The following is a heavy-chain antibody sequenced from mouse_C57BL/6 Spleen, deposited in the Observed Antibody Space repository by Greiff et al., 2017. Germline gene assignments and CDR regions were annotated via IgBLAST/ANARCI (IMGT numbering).Heavy chain of an antibody. CDR1: GYTFTSYW. V-gene: IGHV1-52*01. CDR3: AREDWDDYAMDY. Sequence: VQLQQPGAELVRPGSSVKLSCKASGYTFTSYWMHWVKQRPIQGLEWIGNIDPSDSETHYNQKFKDKATLTVDKSSSTAYMQLSRLTSEDSAVXYCAREDWDDYAMDYWGQGTSVTVSS. J-gene: IGHJ4*01. CDR2: IDPSDSET. D-gene: IGHD4-1*01.